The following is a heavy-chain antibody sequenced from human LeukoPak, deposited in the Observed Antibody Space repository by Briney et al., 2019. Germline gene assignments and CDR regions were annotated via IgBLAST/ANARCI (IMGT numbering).Heavy chain of an antibody. CDR3: ARRVGANDY. CDR2: IYYSGST. D-gene: IGHD1-26*01. V-gene: IGHV4-39*01. CDR1: GGSISSSSYY. Sequence: SETVSLTCTVSGGSISSSSYYWGWIRQPPGKGLEWIGSIYYSGSTYYNPSLKSRVTISVDTSKNQFSLKLSSVTAADTAVYYCARRVGANDYWGQGTLVTVSS. J-gene: IGHJ4*02.